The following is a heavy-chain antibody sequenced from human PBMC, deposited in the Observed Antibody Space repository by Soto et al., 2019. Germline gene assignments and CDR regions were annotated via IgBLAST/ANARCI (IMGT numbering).Heavy chain of an antibody. V-gene: IGHV4-59*01. CDR2: IYYSGST. J-gene: IGHJ4*02. CDR1: GGSISSYY. D-gene: IGHD6-6*01. CDR3: AIGYSSASGGSIDY. Sequence: QVQLQESGPGLVKPSETLSLTCTVSGGSISSYYWSWIRQPPGKGLEWVGYIYYSGSTNYNPSLKSRVTISVDTSKNQFSLKLSSVTAADTAVYYCAIGYSSASGGSIDYWGQGTLVTVSS.